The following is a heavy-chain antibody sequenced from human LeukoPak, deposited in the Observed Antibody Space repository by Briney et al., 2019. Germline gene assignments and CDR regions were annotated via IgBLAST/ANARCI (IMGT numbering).Heavy chain of an antibody. V-gene: IGHV3-73*01. CDR3: TSSGYGYWIDN. D-gene: IGHD5-18*01. CDR1: GFTFSGSA. Sequence: GGSLRLSCAASGFTFSGSAMHWVRQASGKGLEWVGRIRSKANSYATAYTESVKGRFNISRDDSKNTAYLQMNSLKSEDTAVYYCTSSGYGYWIDNWGQGILVTVSS. J-gene: IGHJ4*02. CDR2: IRSKANSYAT.